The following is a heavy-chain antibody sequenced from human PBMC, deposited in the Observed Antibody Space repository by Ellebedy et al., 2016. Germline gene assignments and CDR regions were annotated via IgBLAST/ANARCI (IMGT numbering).Heavy chain of an antibody. CDR1: GFTFSGSA. D-gene: IGHD3-10*01. V-gene: IGHV3-73*01. CDR3: TTGYGSGSYYNFGNYYYVTDV. CDR2: IRSKANSYAT. J-gene: IGHJ6*02. Sequence: GGSLRLXXAASGFTFSGSAMHWVRQASGKGLEWVGRIRSKANSYATAYAASVKGRFTISRDNSKNTLYLQMNSLRAEDTAVYYCTTGYGSGSYYNFGNYYYVTDVWGQGTTVTVSS.